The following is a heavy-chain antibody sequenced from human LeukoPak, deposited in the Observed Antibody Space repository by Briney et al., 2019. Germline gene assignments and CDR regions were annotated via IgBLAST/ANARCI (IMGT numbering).Heavy chain of an antibody. Sequence: SETLSLTCTVSGGXISSSSYYWGWIRQPPGKGLEWIGSIYYSGSTYYNPSLKSRVTISVDTSKNQFSLKLSSVTAADTAVYYCARRSLGEFDYWGQGTLVTVSS. D-gene: IGHD3-16*01. CDR3: ARRSLGEFDY. J-gene: IGHJ4*02. V-gene: IGHV4-39*01. CDR1: GGXISSSSYY. CDR2: IYYSGST.